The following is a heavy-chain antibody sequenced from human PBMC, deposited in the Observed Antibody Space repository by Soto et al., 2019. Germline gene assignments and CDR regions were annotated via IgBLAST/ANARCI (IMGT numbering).Heavy chain of an antibody. CDR1: GFTFSSYS. Sequence: ESGGGLVKPGGSLRLSCAASGFTFSSYSMNWVRQAPGKGLEWVSSISSSSSYIYYADSVKGRFTISRDNAKNSLYLQMNSLRAEDTAVYYCAREDKDYYYYGMDVWGQGTTVTVSS. CDR2: ISSSSSYI. V-gene: IGHV3-21*01. D-gene: IGHD2-15*01. J-gene: IGHJ6*02. CDR3: AREDKDYYYYGMDV.